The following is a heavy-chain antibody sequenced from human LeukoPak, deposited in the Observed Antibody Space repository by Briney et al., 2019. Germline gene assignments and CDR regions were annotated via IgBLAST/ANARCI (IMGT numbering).Heavy chain of an antibody. CDR1: GFTFSDYY. D-gene: IGHD6-13*01. V-gene: IGHV3-11*01. CDR3: AKDPYISSWYYFQY. J-gene: IGHJ4*02. Sequence: GGSLRLSCAASGFTFSDYYMSWIRQAPGKGLEWVSYISSSGSTIYYADSVKGRFTISRDNYKNSLYLQMNSLRAEDTAVYYCAKDPYISSWYYFQYWGQGTLVTVSS. CDR2: ISSSGSTI.